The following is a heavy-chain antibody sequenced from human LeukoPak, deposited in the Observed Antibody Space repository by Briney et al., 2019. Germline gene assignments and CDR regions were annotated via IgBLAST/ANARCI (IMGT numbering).Heavy chain of an antibody. V-gene: IGHV1-46*01. Sequence: GASVKVSCKASGYTFTSYYMHWVRQAPGQGLEWMGIINPSGGSTSYAQKFQGRVTMTRDTSTSTVYMELSSLRSEDTAVYYCARGGLLGVASFGYYGMDVWGQGTTVTVSS. CDR2: INPSGGST. D-gene: IGHD3-10*01. CDR1: GYTFTSYY. CDR3: ARGGLLGVASFGYYGMDV. J-gene: IGHJ6*02.